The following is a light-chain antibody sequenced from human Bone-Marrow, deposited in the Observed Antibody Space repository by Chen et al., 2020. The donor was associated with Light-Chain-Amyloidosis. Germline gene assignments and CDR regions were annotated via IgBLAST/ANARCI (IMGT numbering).Light chain of an antibody. CDR3: LQRSSWPPT. CDR1: QSVGAY. V-gene: IGKV3-11*01. J-gene: IGKJ2*01. Sequence: EVVLSQSQATLSLSPGERATLSCRASQSVGAYLACYQHKPGLAHRLLVYDATDRATGIPARFSGSGSGTDFTLTISRLEPEDFATYFCLQRSSWPPTFRLGTTLDI. CDR2: DAT.